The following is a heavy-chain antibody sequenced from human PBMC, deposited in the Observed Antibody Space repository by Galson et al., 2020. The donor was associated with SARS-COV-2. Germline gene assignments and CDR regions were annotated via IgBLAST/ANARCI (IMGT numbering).Heavy chain of an antibody. D-gene: IGHD6-13*01. Sequence: QAGGSLRLSCAASGFTFTTYWMHWVRQAPGKGLVWVSRINGDESIIDYADSVKGRSTISRDNAKNTLYLQMNSLRAEDTALYYCARARTWAAAGTVRDAFDIWGQGTLVTVSS. CDR2: INGDESII. V-gene: IGHV3-74*01. J-gene: IGHJ3*02. CDR1: GFTFTTYW. CDR3: ARARTWAAAGTVRDAFDI.